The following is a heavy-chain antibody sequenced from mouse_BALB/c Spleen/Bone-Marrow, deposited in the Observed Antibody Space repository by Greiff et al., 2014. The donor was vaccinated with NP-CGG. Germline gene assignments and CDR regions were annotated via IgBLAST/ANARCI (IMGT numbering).Heavy chain of an antibody. CDR1: GFTFSSYA. Sequence: VQLKESGGGLVKPGGSLKLSCATSGFTFSSYAMSWVRQTPEKRLEWVASIGSGGSTYYPDSVKGRFTISRDNARNILYLQMSSLRSEDTAMYYCAREGDGYDPAWFAYWGQGTLVTVSA. J-gene: IGHJ3*01. CDR3: AREGDGYDPAWFAY. CDR2: IGSGGST. V-gene: IGHV5-6-5*01. D-gene: IGHD2-2*01.